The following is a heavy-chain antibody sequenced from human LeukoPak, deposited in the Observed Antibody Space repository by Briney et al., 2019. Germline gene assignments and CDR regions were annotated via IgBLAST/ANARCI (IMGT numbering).Heavy chain of an antibody. J-gene: IGHJ4*02. V-gene: IGHV4-38-2*02. D-gene: IGHD4-17*01. CDR1: GSSVSSTYH. Sequence: SETLSLTCSVSGSSVSSTYHWGWIRQPPGKGLEWIGSIYHSGRTYYNPSLKSRVTISLDMFKNQFSLKLTSVTAADTAVYYCARDATGLGNYFDYWGQGTPVTVSS. CDR3: ARDATGLGNYFDY. CDR2: IYHSGRT.